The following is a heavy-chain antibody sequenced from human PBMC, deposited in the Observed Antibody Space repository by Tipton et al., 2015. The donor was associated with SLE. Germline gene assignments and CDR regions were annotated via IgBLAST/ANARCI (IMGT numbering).Heavy chain of an antibody. CDR1: GYTFTGYY. V-gene: IGHV1-2*02. CDR2: INPNSGGT. Sequence: QLVQSGAEVKKPGASVKVSCKASGYTFTGYYMHWVRQAPGQGLEWMGWINPNSGGTNYAQKFQGRVTMTRDTSISTAYMELSRLRSDDTAVYYCAREFGWELHYYGMDVWGQGTTVTVSS. CDR3: AREFGWELHYYGMDV. J-gene: IGHJ6*02. D-gene: IGHD1-26*01.